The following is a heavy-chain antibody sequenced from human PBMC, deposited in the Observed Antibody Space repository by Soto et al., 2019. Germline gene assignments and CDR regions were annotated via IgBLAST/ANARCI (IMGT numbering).Heavy chain of an antibody. Sequence: QLQLQESGSGLVKPSQTLSLTCAVSGGSISSGDYSWTWIRQPPGKGLEWIGYIYHSGSTYYNPSSERQIGNSVDRSHNHFSLRLSSPTPADTPFYYCLCYRWLQPRFDYWDQATLVTVSS. CDR2: IYHSGST. CDR3: LCYRWLQPRFDY. D-gene: IGHD2-2*02. CDR1: GGSISSGDYS. J-gene: IGHJ4*02. V-gene: IGHV4-30-2*01.